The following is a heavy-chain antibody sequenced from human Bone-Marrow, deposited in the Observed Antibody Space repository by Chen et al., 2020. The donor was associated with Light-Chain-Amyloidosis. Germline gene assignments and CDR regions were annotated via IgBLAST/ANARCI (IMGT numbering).Heavy chain of an antibody. Sequence: QVQLVESGGGLVKPGGSLRLPFAASGFTFSDFYMSWIRQAPGKGLEWISYISSSSSAIYYADSVKGRFTISRDNAENSVYLQMDRLRAEDTAVYYCARGYKFGYYWGQGTLVNVSS. V-gene: IGHV3-11*01. CDR2: ISSSSSAI. D-gene: IGHD3-16*01. J-gene: IGHJ4*02. CDR3: ARGYKFGYY. CDR1: GFTFSDFY.